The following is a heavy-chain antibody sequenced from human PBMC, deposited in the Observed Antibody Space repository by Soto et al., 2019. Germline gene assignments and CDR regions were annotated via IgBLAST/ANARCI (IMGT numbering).Heavy chain of an antibody. V-gene: IGHV1-69*01. CDR1: GGTFSSYA. D-gene: IGHD2-2*01. Sequence: QMQLVQSGAGVKKPGSSVKVSCKASGGTFSSYAISWVRQAPGQGLEWMGGIIPTSGTANYAQKSQGRVTITADESTSTAYMELSSLRSEDTAVYYCARSQGSSTSLEIYYYYYYGMDVWGQGTTVTVSS. J-gene: IGHJ6*02. CDR2: IIPTSGTA. CDR3: ARSQGSSTSLEIYYYYYYGMDV.